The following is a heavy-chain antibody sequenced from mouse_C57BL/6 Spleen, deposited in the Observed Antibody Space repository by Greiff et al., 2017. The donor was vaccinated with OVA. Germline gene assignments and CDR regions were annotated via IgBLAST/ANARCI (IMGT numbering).Heavy chain of an antibody. CDR3: ARDYGNYWFAY. CDR2: ISDGGSYT. D-gene: IGHD2-1*01. V-gene: IGHV5-4*01. Sequence: EVQLVESGGGLVKPGGSLKLSCAASGFTFSSYAMSWVRQTPEKRLEWVATISDGGSYTYYPDNVKGRFTISRDNAKNNLYLQMSHLKSEDTAMYYCARDYGNYWFAYRGQGTLVTVSA. CDR1: GFTFSSYA. J-gene: IGHJ3*01.